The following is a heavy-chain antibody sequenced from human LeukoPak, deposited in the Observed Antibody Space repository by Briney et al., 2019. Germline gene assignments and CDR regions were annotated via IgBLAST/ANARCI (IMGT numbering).Heavy chain of an antibody. D-gene: IGHD6-6*01. J-gene: IGHJ6*02. CDR2: ISSSSSYI. CDR1: GFTFSSYR. Sequence: PGGSLRLSCAASGFTFSSYRMDWVRQAPGKGLEWVSSISSSSSYIYYADSVKGRFTMSRDNAKNSLYLQMSSLRAEDTAVYYCATRPDVGMDVWGQGTTVTVSS. V-gene: IGHV3-21*01. CDR3: ATRPDVGMDV.